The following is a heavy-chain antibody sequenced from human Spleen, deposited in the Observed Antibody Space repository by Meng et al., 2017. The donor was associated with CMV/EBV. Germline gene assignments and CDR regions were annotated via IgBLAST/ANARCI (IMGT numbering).Heavy chain of an antibody. CDR2: INHSGST. CDR3: ARAPEWSRLDY. Sequence: SETLSLTCAVYGGSFSGYYWSWIRQPPGKGLEWIGEINHSGSTNYNPSLKSRVTMSVDMSKNQFSLKLSSVTAADTAVYYCARAPEWSRLDYWGQGTLVTVSS. V-gene: IGHV4-34*01. CDR1: GGSFSGYY. D-gene: IGHD3-3*01. J-gene: IGHJ4*02.